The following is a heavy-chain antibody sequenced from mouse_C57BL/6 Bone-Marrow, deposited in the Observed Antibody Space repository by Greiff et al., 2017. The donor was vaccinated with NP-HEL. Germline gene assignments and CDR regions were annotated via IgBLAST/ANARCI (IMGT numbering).Heavy chain of an antibody. J-gene: IGHJ4*01. CDR1: GFTFTDYY. CDR3: ARCNYNAMDY. V-gene: IGHV7-3*01. Sequence: EVMLVESGGGLVQPGGSLSLSCAASGFTFTDYYMSWVRQPPGKALEWLGFIRNKANGYTTEYSASVKGRFTISRDNSQSILYLQMNALRAEDSATYYCARCNYNAMDYWGKGTSVTVSS. CDR2: IRNKANGYTT.